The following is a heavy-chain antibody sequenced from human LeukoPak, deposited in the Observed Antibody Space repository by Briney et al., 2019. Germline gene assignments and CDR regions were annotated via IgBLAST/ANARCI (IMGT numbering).Heavy chain of an antibody. CDR3: ARGVPGGYCSSTSCYTVDY. CDR2: ISAYNGNT. V-gene: IGHV1-18*01. J-gene: IGHJ4*02. D-gene: IGHD2-2*02. CDR1: GYTFTSYV. Sequence: GASVKVSCKASGYTFTSYVISWVRQAPGQGLEWMGWISAYNGNTNYAQKLQGRVTMTTDTSTSTAYMELRSLRSDDTAVYYCARGVPGGYCSSTSCYTVDYWGQGTLVTVSS.